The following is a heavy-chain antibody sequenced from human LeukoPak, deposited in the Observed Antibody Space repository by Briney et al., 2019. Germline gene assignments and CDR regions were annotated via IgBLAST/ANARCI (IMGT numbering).Heavy chain of an antibody. CDR2: FSSSSSYI. J-gene: IGHJ4*02. CDR3: ASAYYYKFDY. V-gene: IGHV3-21*01. D-gene: IGHD3-16*01. CDR1: GFTFSSYS. Sequence: GGPLRLSCAASGFTFSSYSMNWVRQAPGKGLEWVSSFSSSSSYIYYADSVKGRFTISRDNAKNSLYLQMNSLKAEDTAVYYCASAYYYKFDYWGQGTLVTVSS.